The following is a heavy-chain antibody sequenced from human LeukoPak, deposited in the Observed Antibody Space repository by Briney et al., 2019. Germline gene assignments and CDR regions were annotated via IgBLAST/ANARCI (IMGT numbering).Heavy chain of an antibody. CDR2: IDESGGNT. J-gene: IGHJ4*02. D-gene: IGHD2-15*01. CDR3: AKVRFCSGVSCYLLDY. V-gene: IGHV3-23*01. CDR1: GFTFSSYA. Sequence: PGGSLRLSCAASGFTFSSYAMTWVRQAPGKGLEWVSAIDESGGNTYYADSVKGRFTISRDNSKNTVYLQMNSLRAEDTAVYYCAKVRFCSGVSCYLLDYWGQGTLVTVSS.